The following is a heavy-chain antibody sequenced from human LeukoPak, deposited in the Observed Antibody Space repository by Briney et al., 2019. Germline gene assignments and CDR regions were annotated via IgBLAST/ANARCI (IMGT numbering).Heavy chain of an antibody. CDR2: ISDSGGST. CDR3: AKRGVVIRVFLVGFHKEAYYFDS. D-gene: IGHD3-10*01. Sequence: PGGSLRLSCAVSGITLSNYGMSWVRQAPGKGLEWVAGISDSGGSTNYADSVKGRFPISRDNPKNTLYLQMNSLRAEDTAVYFCAKRGVVIRVFLVGFHKEAYYFDSWGQGALVTVSS. J-gene: IGHJ4*02. V-gene: IGHV3-23*01. CDR1: GITLSNYG.